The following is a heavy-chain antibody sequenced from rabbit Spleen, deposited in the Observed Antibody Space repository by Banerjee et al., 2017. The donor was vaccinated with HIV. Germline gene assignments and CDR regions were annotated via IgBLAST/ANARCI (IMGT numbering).Heavy chain of an antibody. CDR3: ARGSATMTMVITGYYFNL. V-gene: IGHV1S45*01. D-gene: IGHD2-1*01. Sequence: QEQLEESGGGLVKPEGSLTLTCKASGFSFSNKAVMCWVRQAPGKGLEWIACINAVTGKAVYASWAKGRFTFSKTSSTTVTLQMTSLTAADTATHFCARGSATMTMVITGYYFNLWGPGTLVTVS. CDR1: GFSFSNKAV. J-gene: IGHJ4*01. CDR2: INAVTGKA.